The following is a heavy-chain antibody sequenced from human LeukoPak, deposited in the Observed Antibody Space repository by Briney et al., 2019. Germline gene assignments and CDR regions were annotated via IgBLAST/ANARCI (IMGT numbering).Heavy chain of an antibody. D-gene: IGHD5-18*01. CDR3: ARGNGYRPLYYMDV. V-gene: IGHV4-34*01. J-gene: IGHJ6*03. Sequence: SETLSLTCAVNGGSFSGYYWSWIRQPPGKGLEWIGEINHSGSTNYNPSLKSRVTISVDTSKNQFSLKLSSVTAADTAVYYCARGNGYRPLYYMDVWGKGTTVTVSS. CDR2: INHSGST. CDR1: GGSFSGYY.